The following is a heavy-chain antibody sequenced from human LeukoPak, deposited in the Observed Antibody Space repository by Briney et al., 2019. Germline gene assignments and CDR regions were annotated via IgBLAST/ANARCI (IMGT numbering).Heavy chain of an antibody. Sequence: PGRSLRLSCAASGVTFDDYAMHWVRQAPGRGLEWVSGISWNSGTIVYADSVKGRFTISRDNAKNSLYLQMNSLRVEDTALYYCAKDMMAIVGAITSAFDIWGQGTMVTVSS. CDR1: GVTFDDYA. CDR3: AKDMMAIVGAITSAFDI. V-gene: IGHV3-9*01. D-gene: IGHD1-26*01. J-gene: IGHJ3*02. CDR2: ISWNSGTI.